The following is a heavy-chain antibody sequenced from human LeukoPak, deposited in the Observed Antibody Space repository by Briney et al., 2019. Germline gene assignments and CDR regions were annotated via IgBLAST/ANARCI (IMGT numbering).Heavy chain of an antibody. V-gene: IGHV1-2*02. Sequence: ASVKVSCKASGYTFTGYYMHWVRQAPGQGLEWMGWINPNSGGTNYAQKFQGRVTMTRDTSISTAYMELSRLRSDDTAVYYCASGYCSGGSCYSFDYWGQGTLVTVSS. CDR1: GYTFTGYY. D-gene: IGHD2-15*01. CDR3: ASGYCSGGSCYSFDY. CDR2: INPNSGGT. J-gene: IGHJ4*02.